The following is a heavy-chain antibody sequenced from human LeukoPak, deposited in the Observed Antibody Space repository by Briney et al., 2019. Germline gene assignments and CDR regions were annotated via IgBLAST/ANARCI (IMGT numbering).Heavy chain of an antibody. V-gene: IGHV4-39*01. CDR3: ARTIAVAEFDY. J-gene: IGHJ4*02. D-gene: IGHD6-19*01. CDR2: IYYSGST. CDR1: GGSISSSSYY. Sequence: SETLSLTCTVFGGSISSSSYYWGWIRQPPGKGLEWIGSIYYSGSTYYNPSLKSRVTISVDTSKNQFSLKLSSVTAADTAVYYCARTIAVAEFDYWGQGTLVTVSS.